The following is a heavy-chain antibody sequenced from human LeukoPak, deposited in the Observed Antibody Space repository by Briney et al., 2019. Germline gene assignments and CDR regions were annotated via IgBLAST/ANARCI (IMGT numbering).Heavy chain of an antibody. CDR2: MNPNSGNT. CDR3: ARGIRDNWYYDFWSGYYTGEDIVPGVYGMDV. CDR1: GGTFSSYA. Sequence: ASVKVSCKASGGTFSSYAISWVRQATGQGLEWMGWMNPNSGNTGYAQKFQGRVTMTRNTSISTAYMELSSLRSEDTAVYYCARGIRDNWYYDFWSGYYTGEDIVPGVYGMDVWGQGTTVTVSS. J-gene: IGHJ6*02. V-gene: IGHV1-8*02. D-gene: IGHD3-3*01.